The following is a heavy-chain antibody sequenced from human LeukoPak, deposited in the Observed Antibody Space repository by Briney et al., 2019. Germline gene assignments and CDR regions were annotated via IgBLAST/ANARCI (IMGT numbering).Heavy chain of an antibody. V-gene: IGHV3-7*03. D-gene: IGHD6-13*01. J-gene: IGHJ3*02. CDR3: ARGGIPGMAAASDAFDI. CDR2: IKQDGSEK. Sequence: PGGSLRLSCAASGFTFSSYGMHWVRQAPGKGLEWVANIKQDGSEKYYVDSVKGRFTISRDNAKNSLFLQMNSLRAEDTAVYYCARGGIPGMAAASDAFDIWGQGTMVTVSS. CDR1: GFTFSSYG.